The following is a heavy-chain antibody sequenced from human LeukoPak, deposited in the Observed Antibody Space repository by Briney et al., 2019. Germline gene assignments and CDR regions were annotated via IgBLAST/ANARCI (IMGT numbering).Heavy chain of an antibody. D-gene: IGHD3-22*01. CDR1: GFTFSSYA. V-gene: IGHV3-23*01. CDR3: AKSDGYYYDSQPFDI. CDR2: ISGSGGST. J-gene: IGHJ3*02. Sequence: PGGSLRLSCAASGFTFSSYAMSWVRRAPGKGVEWVSAISGSGGSTYYADSVKGRFTISRDNSKNTLYLQMNSLRAEDTAVYYCAKSDGYYYDSQPFDIWGQGTMVTVSS.